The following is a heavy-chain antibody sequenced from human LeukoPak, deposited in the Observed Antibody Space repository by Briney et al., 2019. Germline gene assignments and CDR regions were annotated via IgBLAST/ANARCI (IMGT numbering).Heavy chain of an antibody. V-gene: IGHV3-30-3*01. CDR2: ISYDGSNK. CDR3: ARTVVVTYYYGMDV. Sequence: GRSLRLSCAASGFTFSSYAMHWVRQAPGKGLEWVAVISYDGSNKYYADSVKGRFTISRDNSKNTLYLQMNSLRAEDMAVYYCARTVVVTYYYGMDVWGQGTTVTVSS. CDR1: GFTFSSYA. D-gene: IGHD2-21*01. J-gene: IGHJ6*02.